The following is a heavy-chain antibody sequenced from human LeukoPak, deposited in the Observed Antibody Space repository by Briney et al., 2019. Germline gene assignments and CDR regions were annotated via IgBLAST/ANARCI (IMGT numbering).Heavy chain of an antibody. Sequence: PRGSLRLSCAASGFTFDDYGMSWVRQAPGKGLEWVSGINWNGDSTGYADSVKGRFTISRDNAKNSLYLQMNSLRAEDTALYYCARVNYDILTGYSWGGDYWGQGTLVNVSS. J-gene: IGHJ4*02. CDR2: INWNGDST. V-gene: IGHV3-20*04. D-gene: IGHD3-9*01. CDR3: ARVNYDILTGYSWGGDY. CDR1: GFTFDDYG.